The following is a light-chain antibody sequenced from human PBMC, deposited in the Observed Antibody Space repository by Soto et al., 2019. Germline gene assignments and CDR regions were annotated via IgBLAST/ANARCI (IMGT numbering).Light chain of an antibody. Sequence: QSGLTQPPSVSAAPGQTVTISCSGSSSDVGNNYVSWYQQLPGKAPRLVIYDNNQRPSGIPDRFSGSKSGTSATLHITRLQTGDEADYYCETWNSVSAGVFGTGTKLTVL. V-gene: IGLV1-51*01. CDR2: DNN. CDR3: ETWNSVSAGV. J-gene: IGLJ1*01. CDR1: SSDVGNNY.